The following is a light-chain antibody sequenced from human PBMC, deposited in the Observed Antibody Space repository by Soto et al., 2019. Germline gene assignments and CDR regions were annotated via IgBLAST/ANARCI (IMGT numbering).Light chain of an antibody. CDR3: QQKYRLPRT. J-gene: IGKJ1*01. V-gene: IGKV1-39*01. CDR1: QSFSTY. CDR2: GSS. Sequence: DIRLTHGPSLSSAAVGDRITITCLASQSFSTYLNWYQHKPGIVSIVQITGSSRCHRGVPSRFSGSRSGTDFTITISSLQPEDFATYFCQQKYRLPRTFGQGTKVDIK.